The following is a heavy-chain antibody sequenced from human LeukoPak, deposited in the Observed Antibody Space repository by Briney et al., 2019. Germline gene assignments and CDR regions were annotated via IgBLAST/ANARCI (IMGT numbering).Heavy chain of an antibody. CDR3: AKFLRYFDWPNDAFDI. CDR2: ISGSGGST. Sequence: GGSLRLSCAASGFTFSSYAMSWFRQAPGKGLEWVSAISGSGGSTYYADSVKGRFTISRDNSKNTLYLQMNSLRAEDTAVYYCAKFLRYFDWPNDAFDIWGQGTMVTVSS. V-gene: IGHV3-23*01. CDR1: GFTFSSYA. J-gene: IGHJ3*02. D-gene: IGHD3-9*01.